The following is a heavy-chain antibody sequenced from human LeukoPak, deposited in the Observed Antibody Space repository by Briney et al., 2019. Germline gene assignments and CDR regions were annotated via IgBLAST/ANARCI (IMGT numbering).Heavy chain of an antibody. J-gene: IGHJ4*02. D-gene: IGHD2/OR15-2a*01. V-gene: IGHV3-21*01. CDR3: ARELTFDY. CDR2: ISSSDSYI. CDR1: GFTFSSYS. Sequence: PGGSLRLSRAASGFTFSSYSMNWVRQAPGKGLEWVSYISSSDSYIYYADSVKGRFTISRDNAKNSLYLQMNSLRAEDTAVYYCARELTFDYWGQGTLVTVSS.